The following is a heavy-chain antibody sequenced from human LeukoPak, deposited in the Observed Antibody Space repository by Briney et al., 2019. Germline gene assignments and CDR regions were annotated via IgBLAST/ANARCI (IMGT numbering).Heavy chain of an antibody. CDR3: AGGREERLSEYLLFSGNYSYMDV. D-gene: IGHD3-3*01. CDR2: INWNGGRT. CDR1: GFIFDDYG. V-gene: IGHV3-20*04. Sequence: GGSLRLSCAASGFIFDDYGMSWVRQAPGKGLEWVSGINWNGGRTHYAGSVRGRFTISRDNVKNSLYLQMNSLRAEDTALYYCAGGREERLSEYLLFSGNYSYMDVWGKGTTVSVSS. J-gene: IGHJ6*03.